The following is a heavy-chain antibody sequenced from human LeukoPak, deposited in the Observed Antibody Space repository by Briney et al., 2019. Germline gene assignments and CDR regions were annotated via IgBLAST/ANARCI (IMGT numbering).Heavy chain of an antibody. D-gene: IGHD3-3*01. Sequence: GGSLRLPCAASGFTFSSYGMHWVRQAPGKGLEWVAFIRSDGSNKYYADSVKGRFTISRDNSKNTLYLQMNSLRAEDTAVYYCAKHKGLRFLEWYTPDYWGQGTLVTVSS. CDR3: AKHKGLRFLEWYTPDY. J-gene: IGHJ4*02. V-gene: IGHV3-30*02. CDR1: GFTFSSYG. CDR2: IRSDGSNK.